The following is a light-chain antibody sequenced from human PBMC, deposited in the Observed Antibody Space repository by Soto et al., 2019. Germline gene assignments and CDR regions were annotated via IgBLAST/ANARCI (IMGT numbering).Light chain of an antibody. V-gene: IGKV3-15*01. CDR3: QQYNNWPPGVT. Sequence: EIVMTQSPATLSVSPGERATLSCRASQSVSSNLAWYQQKPGQAPRLLIYGASTRATGIPARFSGSGSGTEFTLSISSLQSEDFAVYDCQQYNNWPPGVTFGPGTKVDIK. J-gene: IGKJ3*01. CDR2: GAS. CDR1: QSVSSN.